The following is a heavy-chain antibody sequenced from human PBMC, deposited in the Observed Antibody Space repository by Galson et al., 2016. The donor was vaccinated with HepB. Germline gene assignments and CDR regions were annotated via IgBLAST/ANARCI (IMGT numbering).Heavy chain of an antibody. J-gene: IGHJ4*02. D-gene: IGHD5-24*01. CDR3: AKGRREIDQDFDY. CDR2: IHGGGSST. CDR1: GFVFSDYT. Sequence: SLRLSCAASGFVFSDYTMNWVRQTPGKGLEWVSAIHGGGSSTYYYSDSVKGRFTISRDDSKNTLYLQMNSLRVEDTAIYYCAKGRREIDQDFDYWGQGTLVTVSS. V-gene: IGHV3-23*05.